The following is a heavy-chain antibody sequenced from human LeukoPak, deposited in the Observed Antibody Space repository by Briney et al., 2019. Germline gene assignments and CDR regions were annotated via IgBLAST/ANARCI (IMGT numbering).Heavy chain of an antibody. CDR3: ASSYYYYDSSGYYYGSYYFDY. V-gene: IGHV1-69*05. D-gene: IGHD3-22*01. J-gene: IGHJ4*02. Sequence: SVKVSCKASGGTFSSYAISWVRQAPGQGLEWMGGIIPIFGTANYAQKFQGRVTITTDESTSTAYMELSSLRSEDTAVYYCASSYYYYDSSGYYYGSYYFDYWGQGTLVTVSS. CDR1: GGTFSSYA. CDR2: IIPIFGTA.